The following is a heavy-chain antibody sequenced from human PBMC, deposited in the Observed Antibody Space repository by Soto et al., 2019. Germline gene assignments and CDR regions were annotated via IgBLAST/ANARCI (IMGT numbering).Heavy chain of an antibody. V-gene: IGHV1-69*13. Sequence: SVKVPCKSSGGTFSTFPINWVRQAPGQGLEWMGAILPVSGTTNYAQKFQGRVTFSADESTTTAYMEVSSLRSEDTAVYYCARDRNGNTLGYFDYWGQGTRVTVSS. CDR1: GGTFSTFP. CDR2: ILPVSGTT. CDR3: ARDRNGNTLGYFDY. J-gene: IGHJ4*01. D-gene: IGHD1-7*01.